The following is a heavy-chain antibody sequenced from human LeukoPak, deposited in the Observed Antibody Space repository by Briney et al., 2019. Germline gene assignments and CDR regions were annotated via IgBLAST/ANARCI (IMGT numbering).Heavy chain of an antibody. CDR1: GFTFSSHW. D-gene: IGHD4-17*01. V-gene: IGHV3-74*01. CDR2: INNDGSDT. CDR3: AREGATVTTGEACDY. J-gene: IGHJ4*02. Sequence: PGGSLRLSCAASGFTFSSHWMYWVRQAPGKGLLWVSRINNDGSDTTYADSVKGRFTISRDNAKNSLYLQMNSLRAEDTAVYYCAREGATVTTGEACDYWGQGTLVTVSS.